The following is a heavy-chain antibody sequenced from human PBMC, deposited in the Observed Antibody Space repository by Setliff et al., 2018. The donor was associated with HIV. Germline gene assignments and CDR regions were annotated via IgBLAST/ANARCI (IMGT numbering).Heavy chain of an antibody. CDR2: IYHSGST. J-gene: IGHJ4*02. CDR1: GDSISTGNW. V-gene: IGHV4-4*02. CDR3: AARPAAEFFEH. Sequence: LRRTLSLTCAVSGDSISTGNWWSWVRQPPGKGLEWIGEIYHSGSTNYNPSLKSRVTLSVDKSNNQFSLKLTSVTAADTAVYYCAARPAAEFFEHWGQGTLVTVSS. D-gene: IGHD6-25*01.